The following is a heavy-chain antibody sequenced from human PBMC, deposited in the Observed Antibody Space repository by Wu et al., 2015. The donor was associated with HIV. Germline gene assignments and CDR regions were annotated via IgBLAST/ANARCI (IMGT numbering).Heavy chain of an antibody. CDR1: GYTLSKVP. CDR2: FSPKDGET. V-gene: IGHV1-24*01. Sequence: QVQLVQFGAEVRKPGASVKVSCKLSGYTLSKVPMHWVRQAPGKGLEWMGGFSPKDGETIYAQKFQGRVTIIEDMSTDTAYMEVSSLRSEDTAVYYCLTGIATADTTFYFDYWGQGTLVTVSS. CDR3: LTGIATADTTFYFDY. D-gene: IGHD6-13*01. J-gene: IGHJ4*02.